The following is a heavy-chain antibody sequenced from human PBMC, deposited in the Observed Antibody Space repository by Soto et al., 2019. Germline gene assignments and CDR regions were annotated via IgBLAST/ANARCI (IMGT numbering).Heavy chain of an antibody. J-gene: IGHJ4*02. Sequence: GGSLRLSCAASGFTFSSYAMSWVRQAPGKGLEWVSAISGSGGSTYYADSVKGRFTISRDNSKNTLYLQMNSLRAEDTAVYYCANYWGGIAARRNYFDYWGQGTLVTVSS. CDR1: GFTFSSYA. V-gene: IGHV3-23*01. D-gene: IGHD6-6*01. CDR2: ISGSGGST. CDR3: ANYWGGIAARRNYFDY.